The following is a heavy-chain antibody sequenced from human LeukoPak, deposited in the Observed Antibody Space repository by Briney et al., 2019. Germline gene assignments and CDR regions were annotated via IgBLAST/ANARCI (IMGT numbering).Heavy chain of an antibody. Sequence: PGRSLRLSCAASGFTSSSYGMHWVRQAPGKGLEWVAVISYDGSNKYYADSVKGRFTISRDNSKNTLYLQMNSLRAEDTAVYYCAKDSGSSSWYYFDYWGQGTLVTV. J-gene: IGHJ4*02. CDR2: ISYDGSNK. D-gene: IGHD6-13*01. CDR1: GFTSSSYG. CDR3: AKDSGSSSWYYFDY. V-gene: IGHV3-30*18.